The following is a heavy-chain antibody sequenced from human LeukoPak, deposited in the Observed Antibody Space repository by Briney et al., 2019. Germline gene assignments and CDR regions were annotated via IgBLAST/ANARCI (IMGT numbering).Heavy chain of an antibody. J-gene: IGHJ4*02. CDR3: ARLVATGTDFDY. CDR1: GGSISSYY. Sequence: PSETLSLTCTVSGGSISSYYWSWIRQPPGKGLEWIGYIYYSGSTNYNPSLKSRVTISVDTSKNQFSLKLRFVTAADTAVYYCARLVATGTDFDYWGQGTLVTVSS. CDR2: IYYSGST. V-gene: IGHV4-59*01. D-gene: IGHD5-12*01.